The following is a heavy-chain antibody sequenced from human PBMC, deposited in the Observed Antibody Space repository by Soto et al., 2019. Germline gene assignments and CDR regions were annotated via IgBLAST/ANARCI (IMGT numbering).Heavy chain of an antibody. CDR1: GCSISSYY. CDR3: ASSHAGAHITAAVH. CDR2: IYYSGST. Sequence: SETLSLTCTFSGCSISSYYWSLIRQPPGKGLEWIGYIYYSGSTNYNPSLKSRVTISVDRSKNQFSLKLSSVTAADTAVYYCASSHAGAHITAAVHWGQGTLVTVS. V-gene: IGHV4-59*12. J-gene: IGHJ4*02. D-gene: IGHD6-13*01.